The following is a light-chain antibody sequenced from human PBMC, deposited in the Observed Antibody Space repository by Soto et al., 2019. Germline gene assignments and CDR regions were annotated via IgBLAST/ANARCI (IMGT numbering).Light chain of an antibody. Sequence: EVVMTQSPATLSVSPGERVTLSFRASQSVRSNLAWYQQKPGRSPRLLIYGASTRATGIPARFSGSGSGTDFTFTISRLQPEDIATYYCQQYENLPTFGQGTRLEI. V-gene: IGKV3-15*01. CDR3: QQYENLPT. CDR2: GAS. CDR1: QSVRSN. J-gene: IGKJ5*01.